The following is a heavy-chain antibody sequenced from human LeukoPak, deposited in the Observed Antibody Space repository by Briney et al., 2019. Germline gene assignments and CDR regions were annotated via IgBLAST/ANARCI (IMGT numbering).Heavy chain of an antibody. CDR3: ARSYFDY. CDR2: IKQDGSEE. V-gene: IGHV3-7*03. CDR1: GFTISSYW. J-gene: IGHJ4*02. Sequence: GGSLRLSCVASGFTISSYWMHWVRQAPGKGLEWVANIKQDGSEEYYVDSVKGRFTISRDNAKNSLCLQMNSLRAEDTAVYYCARSYFDYWGQGILVTVSS.